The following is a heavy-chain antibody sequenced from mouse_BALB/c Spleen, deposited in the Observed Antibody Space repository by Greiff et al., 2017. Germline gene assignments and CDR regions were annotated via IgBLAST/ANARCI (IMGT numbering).Heavy chain of an antibody. Sequence: VKLVESGPGLVAPSQSLSITCTVSGFSLTSYGVHWVRQPPGKGLEWLGVIWAGGSTNYNSALMSRLSISKDNSKSQVFLKMNSLQTDDTAMYYCARAKDYRYDGAYWGQGTLVTVSA. CDR2: IWAGGST. CDR1: GFSLTSYG. D-gene: IGHD2-14*01. V-gene: IGHV2-9*02. CDR3: ARAKDYRYDGAY. J-gene: IGHJ3*01.